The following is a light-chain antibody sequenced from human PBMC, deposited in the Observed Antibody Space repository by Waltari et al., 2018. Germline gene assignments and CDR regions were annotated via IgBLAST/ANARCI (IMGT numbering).Light chain of an antibody. V-gene: IGKV1-39*01. J-gene: IGKJ3*01. CDR1: QSISSY. CDR3: QQSYTSQFT. Sequence: TCRASQSISSYLDWYQQKPGQAPKLLIYAASSLESGVPSRFSGSGSGTDFTLTISSLQPEDFATYYCQQSYTSQFTFGPGTRVDIK. CDR2: AAS.